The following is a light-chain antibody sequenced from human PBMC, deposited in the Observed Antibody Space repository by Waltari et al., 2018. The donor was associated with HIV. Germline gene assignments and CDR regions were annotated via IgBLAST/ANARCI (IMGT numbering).Light chain of an antibody. V-gene: IGLV1-40*01. Sequence: QSVLTQAPSVSVAPGQRVTIACSGSGSTLGAGYVVSLYQQRPGTAPKLLIYGDTNRPTGVPDRFSGSKSGTSASLVITGLQADDEADYYCQSFDSSLSSSVVFGGGTKLTVL. CDR3: QSFDSSLSSSVV. CDR1: GSTLGAGYV. CDR2: GDT. J-gene: IGLJ2*01.